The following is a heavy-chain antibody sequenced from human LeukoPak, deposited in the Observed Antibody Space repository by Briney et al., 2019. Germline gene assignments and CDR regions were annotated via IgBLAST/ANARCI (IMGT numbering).Heavy chain of an antibody. V-gene: IGHV3-23*01. CDR2: ISGSGGST. Sequence: GGSLRLSCAASGFTFITYAMSWVRQAPGKGLEWVSAISGSGGSTYYADSVRGRFTISRDNAKNSLYLQMNSLRVEDTAVYYCARDRAVAGLCDYWGQGTLVTVSS. CDR3: ARDRAVAGLCDY. D-gene: IGHD6-19*01. CDR1: GFTFITYA. J-gene: IGHJ4*02.